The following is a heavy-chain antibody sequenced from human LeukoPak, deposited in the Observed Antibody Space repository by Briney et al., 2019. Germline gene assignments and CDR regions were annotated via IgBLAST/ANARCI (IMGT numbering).Heavy chain of an antibody. V-gene: IGHV4-39*01. Sequence: KTSETLSLTCTVSGGSISSSSYYWGWIRQPPGKGLEWIGSIYYSGSTEYKPSLKSRVTMSVDTSKNQFSLKLSSVTAADTAVYYCARIKIVATIFSPPSEEFFDYWGQGTLVTVSS. D-gene: IGHD5-12*01. CDR1: GGSISSSSYY. CDR3: ARIKIVATIFSPPSEEFFDY. J-gene: IGHJ4*02. CDR2: IYYSGST.